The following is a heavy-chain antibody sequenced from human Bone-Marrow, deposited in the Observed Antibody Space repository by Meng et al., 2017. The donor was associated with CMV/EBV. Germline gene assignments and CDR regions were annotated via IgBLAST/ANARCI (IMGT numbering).Heavy chain of an antibody. CDR2: IIPIFGTA. V-gene: IGHV1-69*05. J-gene: IGHJ6*02. Sequence: SVKVSCKASGGTFSSYAISWVRQAPGQGLEWMGGIIPIFGTANYAQKVQGRVTSTTDESTRTAYMELSSLRSEDTAVYYCASWSPPKSAFIVVVPAAINYGMDVWGQGTTVTVSS. CDR3: ASWSPPKSAFIVVVPAAINYGMDV. D-gene: IGHD2-2*02. CDR1: GGTFSSYA.